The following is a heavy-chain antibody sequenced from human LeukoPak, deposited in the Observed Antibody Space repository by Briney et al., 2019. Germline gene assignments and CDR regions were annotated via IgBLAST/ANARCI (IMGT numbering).Heavy chain of an antibody. CDR1: GITFSRYS. CDR3: ARATLYCSGGSCYVGY. CDR2: ISTSSSYI. J-gene: IGHJ4*02. D-gene: IGHD2-15*01. V-gene: IGHV3-21*01. Sequence: GGSLRLSCAASGITFSRYSMNWVRQAPGKGLEWVSSISTSSSYIYYADSVRGRFTISRHNAKNSLYLQMNSLRAEDTAVYYCARATLYCSGGSCYVGYWGQGTLVTVSS.